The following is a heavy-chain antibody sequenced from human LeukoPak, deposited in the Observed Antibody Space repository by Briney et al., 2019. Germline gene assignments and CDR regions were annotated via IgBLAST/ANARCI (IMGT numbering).Heavy chain of an antibody. CDR1: GFTVSSNY. CDR2: IYSGGST. CDR3: ARDEVGYSYGHFDY. V-gene: IGHV3-66*01. D-gene: IGHD5-18*01. Sequence: GGSLRLSCAASGFTVSSNYMTWVRQAPGKGLERVSIIYSGGSTYYADSVKGRFTISRDNAKNSLYLQMNSLRAEDTAVYYCARDEVGYSYGHFDYWGQGTLVTVSS. J-gene: IGHJ4*02.